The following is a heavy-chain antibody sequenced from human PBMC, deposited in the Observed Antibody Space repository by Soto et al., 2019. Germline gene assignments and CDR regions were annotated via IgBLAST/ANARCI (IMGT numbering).Heavy chain of an antibody. D-gene: IGHD3-3*01. CDR3: AHRQGRIGSYDFWSGYYFDY. CDR1: GFSLSTSGVG. Sequence: QITLKESGPTLVKPTQTLTLTCTFSGFSLSTSGVGVGWIRQPPGKALEWLALIYWDDDKRYSPSLKSRLTITKDTSKTQVVLTMTSMDPVDTATYYCAHRQGRIGSYDFWSGYYFDYWGQGTLVTVSS. V-gene: IGHV2-5*02. CDR2: IYWDDDK. J-gene: IGHJ4*02.